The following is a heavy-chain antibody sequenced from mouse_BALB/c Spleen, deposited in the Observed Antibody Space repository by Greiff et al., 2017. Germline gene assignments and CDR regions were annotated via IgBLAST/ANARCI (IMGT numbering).Heavy chain of an antibody. CDR3: ASETARANYYAMDY. D-gene: IGHD3-2*01. Sequence: VKLVESGPELVRPGVSVKISCKGSGYTFTDYAMHWVKQSHAKSLEWIGVISTYSGNTNYNQKFKGKATMTVDKSSSTAYMELARLTSEDSAIYYCASETARANYYAMDYWGQGTSVTVSS. J-gene: IGHJ4*01. CDR2: ISTYSGNT. CDR1: GYTFTDYA. V-gene: IGHV1-67*01.